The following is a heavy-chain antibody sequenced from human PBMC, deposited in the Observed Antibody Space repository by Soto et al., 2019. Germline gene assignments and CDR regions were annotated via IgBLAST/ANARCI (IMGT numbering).Heavy chain of an antibody. CDR3: AKWSSTWSQIIDY. D-gene: IGHD6-13*01. CDR2: ISGTSGTT. V-gene: IGHV3-23*01. CDR1: GFTFNNYA. J-gene: IGHJ4*02. Sequence: PGGSLRLSCAASGFTFNNYAMNWVRQAPGKGLEWVSAISGTSGTTYYADSVKGRFTISRDNSKNTLYLQMNSLRAEDTAVYYCAKWSSTWSQIIDYWGQGTLVTVSS.